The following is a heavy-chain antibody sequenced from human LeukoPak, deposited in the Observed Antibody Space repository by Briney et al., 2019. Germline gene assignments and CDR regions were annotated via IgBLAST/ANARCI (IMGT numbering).Heavy chain of an antibody. D-gene: IGHD2-15*01. CDR1: GFSFSSYA. Sequence: GGSLRLSCATSGFSFSSYAMSWVRQAPGKGLEWVSATSSSDDGRYYAASVRGRFTISRDTSRSTLYLQMNSLRAEDAAVYYCAKAPVTSCRGAFCYPFDYWGQGTLVTVSS. V-gene: IGHV3-23*01. J-gene: IGHJ4*02. CDR2: TSSSDDGR. CDR3: AKAPVTSCRGAFCYPFDY.